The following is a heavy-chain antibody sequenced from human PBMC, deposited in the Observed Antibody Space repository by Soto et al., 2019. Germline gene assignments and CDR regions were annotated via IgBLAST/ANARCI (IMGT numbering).Heavy chain of an antibody. CDR2: INHSGST. CDR1: GGSFSGYY. Sequence: SETLSLTCAVYGGSFSGYYWSWIRQPPGKGLEWIGEINHSGSTNYNPSLKSRVTISVDTSKNQFSLKLSSVTAADTAVYYCARDPIVVVPAAIRPPKYYYYGMDVWGQGTTVTVSS. D-gene: IGHD2-2*01. CDR3: ARDPIVVVPAAIRPPKYYYYGMDV. V-gene: IGHV4-34*01. J-gene: IGHJ6*02.